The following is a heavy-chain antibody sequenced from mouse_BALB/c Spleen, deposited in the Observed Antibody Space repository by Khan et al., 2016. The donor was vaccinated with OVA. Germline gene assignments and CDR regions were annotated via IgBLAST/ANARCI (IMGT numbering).Heavy chain of an antibody. CDR3: VRDGAYHRNDGWFAY. J-gene: IGHJ3*01. V-gene: IGHV1-4*01. Sequence: QVQLKQSGAELAGPGASVKMSCKASGYTFTSYMIHWIKKRPGQGLEWIGYINPSNGYTNYNLKFKDKATLTTDKSSTTAYLQLSSLTSDDSAVYNCVRDGAYHRNDGWFAYWGQGTLVTVSA. CDR1: GYTFTSYM. CDR2: INPSNGYT. D-gene: IGHD2-14*01.